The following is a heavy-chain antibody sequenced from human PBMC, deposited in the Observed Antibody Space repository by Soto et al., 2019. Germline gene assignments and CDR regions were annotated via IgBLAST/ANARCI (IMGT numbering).Heavy chain of an antibody. Sequence: SQTLSLTCAISGDSVSTNSVTWDWIRQSPSRGLEWLGRTYYRSNWYTDYAVSVKGRITISPDTSNNQLSLRLNSVTPDDTAVYYCARLIGNSWLDSWGQGTLVTVSS. CDR1: GDSVSTNSVT. CDR3: ARLIGNSWLDS. V-gene: IGHV6-1*01. D-gene: IGHD2-8*01. CDR2: TYYRSNWYT. J-gene: IGHJ5*01.